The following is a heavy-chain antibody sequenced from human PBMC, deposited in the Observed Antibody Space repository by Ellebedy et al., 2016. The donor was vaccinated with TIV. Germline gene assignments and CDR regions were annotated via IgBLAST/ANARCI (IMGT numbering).Heavy chain of an antibody. CDR3: ARDFSSTIAATTGLAF. Sequence: GESLKISCAASGFTFRSYAMHWVRQAPGKGLEWVAVIWYDGSKTYYADSVRGRFSISRDNSKNALFLQMNNLRGEDTGVYYCARDFSSTIAATTGLAFWGQGAQVTVSS. J-gene: IGHJ4*02. D-gene: IGHD1-26*01. CDR1: GFTFRSYA. V-gene: IGHV3-33*01. CDR2: IWYDGSKT.